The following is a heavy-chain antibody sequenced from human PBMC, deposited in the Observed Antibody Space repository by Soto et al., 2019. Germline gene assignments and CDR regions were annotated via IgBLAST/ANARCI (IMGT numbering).Heavy chain of an antibody. V-gene: IGHV3-48*03. CDR2: ISSSGDRT. Sequence: GSLRLSCAASGFTFISYEVHLFRHPAGRGLEWVAYISSSGDRTDYADSVRGRFTISRDNAKSSLYLQMDSLRAEDTAVYSCATERIMYRKDFDYWGQGTLVTVSS. D-gene: IGHD2-15*01. CDR3: ATERIMYRKDFDY. J-gene: IGHJ4*02. CDR1: GFTFISYE.